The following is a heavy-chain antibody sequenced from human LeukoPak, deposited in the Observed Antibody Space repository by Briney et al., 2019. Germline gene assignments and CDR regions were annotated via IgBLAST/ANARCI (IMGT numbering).Heavy chain of an antibody. CDR3: ARVGRYYGSGPTD. D-gene: IGHD3-10*01. CDR1: GGSISSYY. V-gene: IGHV4-59*01. Sequence: SETLSLTCTVSGGSISSYYWSWIRQPPGKGLEWIGYIYYSGSTNCNPSLKSRVTISVDTSKNQFSLKLSSVTAADTAVYYCARVGRYYGSGPTDWGQGTLVTVSS. CDR2: IYYSGST. J-gene: IGHJ4*02.